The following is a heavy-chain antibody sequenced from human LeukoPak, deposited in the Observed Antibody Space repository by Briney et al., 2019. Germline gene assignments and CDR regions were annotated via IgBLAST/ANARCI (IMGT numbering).Heavy chain of an antibody. CDR3: ARTTVVTPGYYYYYGMDV. Sequence: GASVKVSCKASGYTFTSYAMHWVRQAPGQRLEWMGWINAGNGNTKYSQKLQGRVTITRDTSASTAYMELSSLRSEDTAVYYCARTTVVTPGYYYYYGMDVWGQGTTVTVSS. D-gene: IGHD4-23*01. J-gene: IGHJ6*02. V-gene: IGHV1-3*01. CDR1: GYTFTSYA. CDR2: INAGNGNT.